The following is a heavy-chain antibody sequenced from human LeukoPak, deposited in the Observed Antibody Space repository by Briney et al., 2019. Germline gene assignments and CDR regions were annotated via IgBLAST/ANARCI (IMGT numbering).Heavy chain of an antibody. CDR3: ASRYCTGVNCFAASYMCMDV. V-gene: IGHV3-7*01. CDR1: GLTFSRYW. D-gene: IGHD2-8*02. J-gene: IGHJ6*03. Sequence: GGSLRLSCAASGLTFSRYWMTWFRQAPGKGLEWVANIKQDGSEKYYVDSVKGRFTISRDNADRSLYLQMTSLRVEDTAVYFCASRYCTGVNCFAASYMCMDVWGKGRRSPSP. CDR2: IKQDGSEK.